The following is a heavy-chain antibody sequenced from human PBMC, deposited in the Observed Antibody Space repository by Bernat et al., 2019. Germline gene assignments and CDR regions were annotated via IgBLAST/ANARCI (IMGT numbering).Heavy chain of an antibody. D-gene: IGHD1-7*01. CDR3: ATDPNWTYDVDY. Sequence: EVQLLESGGGLVQPGGSLRLSCAASGFTFSSFAMSWVRQAPGKGVEWVSAISSSGGSTYYADSVKGRFTISRDNSKNTLYLQMNSLRGEDTTVYYCATDPNWTYDVDYWGQGTLVTV. CDR1: GFTFSSFA. J-gene: IGHJ4*02. CDR2: ISSSGGST. V-gene: IGHV3-23*01.